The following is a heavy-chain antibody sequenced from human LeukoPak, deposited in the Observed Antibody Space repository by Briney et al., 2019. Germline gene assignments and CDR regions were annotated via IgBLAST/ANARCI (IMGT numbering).Heavy chain of an antibody. CDR2: IYPGDSDT. J-gene: IGHJ4*02. CDR3: ARVPDYYDSSGYYDY. Sequence: GESLKISCKGSGYSFTSYWIGWVRQMPGKGLEWMGIIYPGDSDTRYSPSFQGQVTISADTSISTAYLQWSSLKASDTAMYYCARVPDYYDSSGYYDYWGQGTLVTVSS. V-gene: IGHV5-51*01. D-gene: IGHD3-22*01. CDR1: GYSFTSYW.